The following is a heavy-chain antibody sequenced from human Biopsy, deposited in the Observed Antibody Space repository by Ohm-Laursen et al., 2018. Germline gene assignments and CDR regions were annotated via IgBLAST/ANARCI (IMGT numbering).Heavy chain of an antibody. Sequence: TLSLPCAVYGESFNGYYWSWICQTPGKGLEWIGEINHSGRTNYNPSLKSRVNISGDTSKNQFSLKVRSVNAADTAVYYCVRGVDYYDPYHYYALDVWGQGTTVTVSS. D-gene: IGHD3-22*01. V-gene: IGHV4-34*01. CDR2: INHSGRT. CDR1: GESFNGYY. J-gene: IGHJ6*02. CDR3: VRGVDYYDPYHYYALDV.